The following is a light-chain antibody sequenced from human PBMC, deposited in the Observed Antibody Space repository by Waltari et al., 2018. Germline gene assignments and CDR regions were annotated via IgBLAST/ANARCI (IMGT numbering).Light chain of an antibody. CDR3: QNHERLPAM. V-gene: IGKV3-20*01. J-gene: IGKJ1*01. Sequence: EIVLTQSPVPLSLSPGKRATLSCRASQSVSRYLAWYQQKPGQAPRLLIYGASSRATGIPDFRFTISRRGPEDFAVYYCQNHERLPAMFGQGTKVEIK. CDR2: GAS. CDR1: QSVSRY.